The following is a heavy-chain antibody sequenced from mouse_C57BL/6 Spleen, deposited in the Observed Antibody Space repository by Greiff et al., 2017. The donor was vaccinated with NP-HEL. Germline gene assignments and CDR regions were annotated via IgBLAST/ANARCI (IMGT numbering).Heavy chain of an antibody. D-gene: IGHD3-2*02. CDR2: IYPGDGDT. V-gene: IGHV1-82*01. J-gene: IGHJ2*01. CDR1: GYAFSSSW. Sequence: VQLQQSGPELVKPGASVKISCKASGYAFSSSWMNWVKQRPGKGLEWIGRIYPGDGDTNYNGKFKGKATLTADKSSSTAYMQLRSLTSEDSAVYFCARGASQVDYWGQGTTLTVSS. CDR3: ARGASQVDY.